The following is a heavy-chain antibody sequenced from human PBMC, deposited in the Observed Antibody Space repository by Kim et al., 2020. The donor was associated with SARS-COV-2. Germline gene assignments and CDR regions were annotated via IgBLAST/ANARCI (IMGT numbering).Heavy chain of an antibody. Sequence: YAQKFHGRVTMTEDTSTDTAYMGLSSLRSEDTAVYYCATGGYSSGWFDYWGQGTLVTVSS. D-gene: IGHD6-19*01. CDR3: ATGGYSSGWFDY. V-gene: IGHV1-24*01. J-gene: IGHJ4*02.